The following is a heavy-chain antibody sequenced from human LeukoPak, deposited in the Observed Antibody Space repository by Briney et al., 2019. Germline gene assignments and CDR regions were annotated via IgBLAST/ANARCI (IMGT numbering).Heavy chain of an antibody. Sequence: GSLRLSCAASGFTFNRNAISWVRQPPGKGLEWIGEINHSGSTNYNPSLKSRVTISVDTSKNQFSLKLSSVTAADTAVYYCATYCSSTSCYQDYWGQGTLVTVSS. CDR1: GFTFNRNA. J-gene: IGHJ4*02. D-gene: IGHD2-2*01. CDR2: INHSGST. CDR3: ATYCSSTSCYQDY. V-gene: IGHV4-34*08.